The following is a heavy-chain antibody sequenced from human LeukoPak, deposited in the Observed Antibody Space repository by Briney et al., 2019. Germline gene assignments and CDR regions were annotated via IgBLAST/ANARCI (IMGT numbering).Heavy chain of an antibody. CDR3: ARDGHYFAMDV. CDR1: GFTFSSYW. V-gene: IGHV3-7*03. J-gene: IGHJ6*02. CDR2: IKQDGSEK. Sequence: SGGSLRLSCAASGFTFSSYWMSWVRQAPGKGLEWVANIKQDGSEKYYVDSVKGRFTISRDNAKSSVHLQMNGLRAEDTAIYYCARDGHYFAMDVWGQGTTVTVSS.